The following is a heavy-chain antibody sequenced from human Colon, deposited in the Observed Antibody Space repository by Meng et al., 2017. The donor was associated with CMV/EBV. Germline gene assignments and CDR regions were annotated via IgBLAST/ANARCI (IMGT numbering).Heavy chain of an antibody. V-gene: IGHV4-34*01. CDR1: GGSFSSYY. CDR3: ARLQLMVYGLTLDY. CDR2: TTHTGIN. D-gene: IGHD2-8*01. J-gene: IGHJ4*02. Sequence: SETLSLTCTVYGGSFSSYYWSWIRQTPERGLEWLGETTHTGINDYNPPLKSRVTISVDPSKNQTSRTLTSVTAADAAVYYCARLQLMVYGLTLDYWGQGTLVTVSS.